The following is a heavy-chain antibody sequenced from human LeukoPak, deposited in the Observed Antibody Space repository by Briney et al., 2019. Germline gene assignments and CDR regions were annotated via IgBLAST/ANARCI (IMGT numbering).Heavy chain of an antibody. CDR3: ARRSGTIDY. Sequence: PGGSLRLSCAASGFTFSTYAMRWVRQAPGKGLECVSTISGSGATTHYADSVKGRFTISRDNSKNTLYLQMNSLRAEDTAVYYCARRSGTIDYWGQGTLVTVSS. CDR1: GFTFSTYA. D-gene: IGHD3-10*01. V-gene: IGHV3-23*01. CDR2: ISGSGATT. J-gene: IGHJ4*02.